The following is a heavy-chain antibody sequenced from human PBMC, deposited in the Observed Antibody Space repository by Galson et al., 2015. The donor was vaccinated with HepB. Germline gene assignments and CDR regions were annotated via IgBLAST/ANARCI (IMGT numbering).Heavy chain of an antibody. CDR1: GFTFTSYA. CDR2: VSYDGINK. Sequence: SLRLSCAASGFTFTSYAIHWVRQAPGKGLEWVAVVSYDGINKYYPDSVRGRFTISRDNSKNTVYLQMNSLRPDDTAVYFCARDTGDLRYFHLWGRGSLGTVAS. V-gene: IGHV3-30*04. CDR3: ARDTGDLRYFHL. J-gene: IGHJ2*01. D-gene: IGHD7-27*01.